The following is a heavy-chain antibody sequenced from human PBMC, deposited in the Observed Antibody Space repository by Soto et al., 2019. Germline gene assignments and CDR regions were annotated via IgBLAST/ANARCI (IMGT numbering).Heavy chain of an antibody. Sequence: ASVKVSCKVSGYTLTELSMHWVRQAPGKGLEWMGGFDPEDGETIYAQKFQGRVTMTEDTSTDTAYMELSSLRSEDTAVYYCATDRVRKQWLPSLYYYYYGMDVWGQGTTVTVSS. J-gene: IGHJ6*02. CDR2: FDPEDGET. CDR1: GYTLTELS. D-gene: IGHD6-19*01. CDR3: ATDRVRKQWLPSLYYYYYGMDV. V-gene: IGHV1-24*01.